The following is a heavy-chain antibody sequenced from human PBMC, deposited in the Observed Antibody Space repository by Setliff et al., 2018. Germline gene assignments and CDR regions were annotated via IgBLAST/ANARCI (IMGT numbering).Heavy chain of an antibody. CDR3: ARRDSTGFYGYSFDF. CDR1: GDSISRSTYY. D-gene: IGHD3-22*01. V-gene: IGHV4-39*01. Sequence: SETLSLTCTVSGDSISRSTYYWGWIRQSPGKGLDWIGTVDHSGNTFYNPSLKSRVTISVDTSKNQFSLKLTSVSAADTAVYYCARRDSTGFYGYSFDFWGQGTLVTASS. CDR2: VDHSGNT. J-gene: IGHJ4*02.